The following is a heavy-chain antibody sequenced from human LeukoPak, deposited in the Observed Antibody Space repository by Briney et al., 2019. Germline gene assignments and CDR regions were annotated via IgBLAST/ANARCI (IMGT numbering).Heavy chain of an antibody. V-gene: IGHV4-34*01. CDR3: ARGRYDSSGYLDY. D-gene: IGHD3-22*01. CDR2: INHSGST. J-gene: IGHJ4*02. Sequence: SETLSLTCAVYGGSFSGYYWSWIRQPPGKGLEWIGEINHSGSTNYNPSLKSRVTMSVDTSKNQSSLKLSSVTAADTAVYYCARGRYDSSGYLDYWGQGTLVTVSS. CDR1: GGSFSGYY.